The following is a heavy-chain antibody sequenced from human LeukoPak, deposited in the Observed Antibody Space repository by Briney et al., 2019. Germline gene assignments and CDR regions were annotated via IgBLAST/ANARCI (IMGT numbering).Heavy chain of an antibody. J-gene: IGHJ4*02. D-gene: IGHD2-15*01. CDR1: GGTFSSYT. CDR2: IIPILGIA. CDR3: ARNAPGYCSGGSCYSGYYFDY. Sequence: VASVKVSCKASGGTFSSYTISWVRQAPGQGLEWMGRIIPILGIANYAQKFLGRVTITADKSTSTAYMELSNLRSEDTAVYYCARNAPGYCSGGSCYSGYYFDYWGQGTLVTVSS. V-gene: IGHV1-69*02.